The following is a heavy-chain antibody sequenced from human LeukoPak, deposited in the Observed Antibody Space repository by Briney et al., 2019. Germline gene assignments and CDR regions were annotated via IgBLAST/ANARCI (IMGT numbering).Heavy chain of an antibody. CDR1: GFTFSSDY. D-gene: IGHD6-13*01. CDR2: ISSSSTNI. V-gene: IGHV3-21*01. CDR3: ARDGPAAGTEVDY. Sequence: PGGSLRLSCAASGFTFSSDYMNWVRRAPGKGLEWVSYISSSSTNIYYADSVKGRFTISRDNAKNSLYLQMNSLRADDTAVYYCARDGPAAGTEVDYWGQGTLVTVSS. J-gene: IGHJ4*02.